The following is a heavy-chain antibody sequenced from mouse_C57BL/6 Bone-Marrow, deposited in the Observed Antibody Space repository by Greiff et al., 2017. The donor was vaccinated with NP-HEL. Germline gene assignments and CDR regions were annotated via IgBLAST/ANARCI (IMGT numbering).Heavy chain of an antibody. CDR2: IYPRSGNT. CDR1: GYTFTSYG. CDR3: ARGGSSGY. V-gene: IGHV1-81*01. D-gene: IGHD3-2*02. J-gene: IGHJ2*01. Sequence: VKLQESGAELARPGASVKLSCKASGYTFTSYGISWVKQRTGQGLEWIGEIYPRSGNTYYNEKFKGKATLTADKSSSTAYMELRSLTSEDSAVYFCARGGSSGYWGQGTTLTVSS.